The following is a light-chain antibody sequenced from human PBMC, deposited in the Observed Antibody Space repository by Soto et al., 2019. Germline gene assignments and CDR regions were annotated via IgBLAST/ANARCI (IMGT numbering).Light chain of an antibody. Sequence: QSVLTQPPSASATPGQRVTISCSGSSSNIGSNTVNWYQQLPGTAPQVVIYNNIQRPSGVPDRFSGSKSGTSASLAISGLQSEDEADYYCASWDDSLTGYVFGTGTKLTVL. CDR3: ASWDDSLTGYV. CDR2: NNI. J-gene: IGLJ1*01. V-gene: IGLV1-44*01. CDR1: SSNIGSNT.